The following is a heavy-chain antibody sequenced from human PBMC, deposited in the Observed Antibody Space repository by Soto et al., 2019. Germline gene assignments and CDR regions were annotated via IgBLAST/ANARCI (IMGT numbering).Heavy chain of an antibody. V-gene: IGHV1-69*13. D-gene: IGHD2-15*01. CDR1: GCTLSSYA. Sequence: SAVTVSFKASGCTLSSYAISWVRQAPGQGLEWMGGIIPIFVTADYAQKFQGRVTITADESTSTAYMELSSLRSEDTAVYYCASVEAQRYYYGMDVWGQGTTVTVSS. CDR2: IIPIFVTA. J-gene: IGHJ6*02. CDR3: ASVEAQRYYYGMDV.